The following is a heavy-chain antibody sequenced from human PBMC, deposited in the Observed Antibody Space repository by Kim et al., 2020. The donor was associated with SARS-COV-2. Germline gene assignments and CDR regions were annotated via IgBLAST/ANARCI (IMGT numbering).Heavy chain of an antibody. CDR2: ISSSSSYI. V-gene: IGHV3-21*01. D-gene: IGHD3-3*01. J-gene: IGHJ6*03. CDR1: GFTFSSYS. CDR3: ARGRDPDFWSGYYYYYMDV. Sequence: GGSLRLSCAASGFTFSSYSMNWVRQAPGKGLEWVSSISSSSSYIYSADSAKGRFTISRDNAKNSLYLQMNSLRAEDTAVYYCARGRDPDFWSGYYYYYMDVWGKGTTVTVSS.